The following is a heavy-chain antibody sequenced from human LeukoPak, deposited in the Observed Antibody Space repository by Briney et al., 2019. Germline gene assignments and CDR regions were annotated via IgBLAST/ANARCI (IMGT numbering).Heavy chain of an antibody. V-gene: IGHV3-30*04. CDR3: ARVGYYEIVDV. CDR1: GFTLSSYA. J-gene: IGHJ6*02. D-gene: IGHD3-22*01. CDR2: ISYDGSNK. Sequence: GGSLRLSCAASGFTLSSYAMHWVRQAPGKGLEWVAVISYDGSNKYYADSVKGRFTISRDNSKNTLYLQMNSLRAEDTAVYYCARVGYYEIVDVWGQGTTVTVSS.